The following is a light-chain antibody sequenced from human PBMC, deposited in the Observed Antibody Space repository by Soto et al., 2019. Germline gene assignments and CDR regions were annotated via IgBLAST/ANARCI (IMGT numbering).Light chain of an antibody. V-gene: IGLV2-14*01. J-gene: IGLJ1*01. CDR3: SSYTSSSTL. CDR2: EVS. CDR1: SRDVGSYNY. Sequence: QSVLTPPASVSGSPGQSITISCTGTSRDVGSYNYVSWHQQHPGKAPKLMIYEVSDRPSGISSRFSGSKSGNTASLTISGLQTEDEADYYCSSYTSSSTLFGTGTKLTVL.